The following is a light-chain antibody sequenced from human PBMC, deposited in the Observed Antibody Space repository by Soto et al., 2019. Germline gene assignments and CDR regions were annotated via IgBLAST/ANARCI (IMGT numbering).Light chain of an antibody. Sequence: DVVMTQSPLSLPVTLGQSASISCRSSQSLLHSNGYNYLDWYLQKPGQSPQLLIYLGSNRASGVPDRFSGSGSGTDFTLKISRVEAEDVGVYYCMQALQTSFTFGPGTKVDIK. CDR3: MQALQTSFT. CDR2: LGS. J-gene: IGKJ3*01. V-gene: IGKV2-28*01. CDR1: QSLLHSNGYNY.